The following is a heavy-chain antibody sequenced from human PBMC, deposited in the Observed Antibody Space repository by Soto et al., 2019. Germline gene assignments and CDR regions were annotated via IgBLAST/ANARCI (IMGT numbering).Heavy chain of an antibody. J-gene: IGHJ4*02. CDR2: IYYSGST. Sequence: PSGTLALTCTVSGGSISGSGCYGDWIRQPPGKGLEWIGSIYYSGSTYYNPSLKSRVTISVDTSKNQFSLKLSSVTAADTAVYYCASSPRGSYFDYWGQGTLVTVS. CDR3: ASSPRGSYFDY. D-gene: IGHD1-26*01. V-gene: IGHV4-39*01. CDR1: GGSISGSGCY.